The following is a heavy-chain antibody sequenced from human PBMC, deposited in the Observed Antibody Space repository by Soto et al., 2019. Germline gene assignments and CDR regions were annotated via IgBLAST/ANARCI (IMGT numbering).Heavy chain of an antibody. J-gene: IGHJ4*02. V-gene: IGHV3-33*01. CDR1: GFTFSSYG. CDR2: IWYDGSNK. Sequence: QVQLVESGGGVVQPGRSLRLSCAASGFTFSSYGMHWVRQAPGKGLEWVAVIWYDGSNKYYADSVKGRFTISRDNSKNTLYLQMNSLRAEDTAVYYCARGSGYGDFPEYFDYWGQGTLVTVSS. D-gene: IGHD4-17*01. CDR3: ARGSGYGDFPEYFDY.